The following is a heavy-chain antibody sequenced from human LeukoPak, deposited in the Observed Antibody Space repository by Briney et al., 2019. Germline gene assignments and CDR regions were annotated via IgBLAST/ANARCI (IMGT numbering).Heavy chain of an antibody. J-gene: IGHJ3*02. V-gene: IGHV3-15*05. CDR1: GFTFSNAW. CDR3: ARVYQRIDAFDI. D-gene: IGHD2-2*01. Sequence: GGSLRLSCAASGFTFSNAWMSWVRQAPGKGLEWVGRIKSKTDGGTTDYAAPVKGRFTISRDNAKNTLYLQMNSLRAEDTAVYYCARVYQRIDAFDIWGQGTMVTVSS. CDR2: IKSKTDGGTT.